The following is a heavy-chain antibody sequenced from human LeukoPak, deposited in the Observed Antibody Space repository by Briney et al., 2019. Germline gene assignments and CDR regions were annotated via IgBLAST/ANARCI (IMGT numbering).Heavy chain of an antibody. CDR3: ARVRGYHWESFYDY. CDR1: GASLSAYH. J-gene: IGHJ4*02. D-gene: IGHD5-12*01. V-gene: IGHV4-34*01. Sequence: SETLSLTCAIDGASLSAYHWTWIRQPPGKGLEWIGEIKPSGITNYNPSLKSRVTLSIDTSKNQFSLKVASVTAADTAVYYCARVRGYHWESFYDYWGQGTLVTVSS. CDR2: IKPSGIT.